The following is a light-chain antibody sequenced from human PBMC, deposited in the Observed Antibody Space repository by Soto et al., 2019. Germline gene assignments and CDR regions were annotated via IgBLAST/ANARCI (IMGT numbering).Light chain of an antibody. CDR2: DAS. V-gene: IGKV3D-20*01. CDR3: QQYYNLIT. Sequence: EIVLTQSPATLSLSPGERATLSCGASQSVTNNYLAWYQLKPGLAPKLLIYDASNRATAIPDRFSGSGSGTNFTLTISRLEPEDFAVYYCQQYYNLITFGGGTKMEIK. CDR1: QSVTNNY. J-gene: IGKJ4*01.